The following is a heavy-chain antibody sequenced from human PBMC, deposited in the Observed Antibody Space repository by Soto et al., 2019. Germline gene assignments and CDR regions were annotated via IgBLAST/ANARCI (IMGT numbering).Heavy chain of an antibody. J-gene: IGHJ6*02. V-gene: IGHV1-2*02. CDR3: SRNIDYYYGPGSGNGHGF. CDR2: INPKFGDT. CDR1: GYTFTAYY. D-gene: IGHD3-10*01. Sequence: QVQLVQSGAEVKEPGDSVRVSCEASGYTFTAYYIHWVRQAPGQGLEWMGWINPKFGDTTYAQDFQGRVSMTRDMSMSTVYMVLSWLSSDDTAIYYCSRNIDYYYGPGSGNGHGFWGQGTTVTVFS.